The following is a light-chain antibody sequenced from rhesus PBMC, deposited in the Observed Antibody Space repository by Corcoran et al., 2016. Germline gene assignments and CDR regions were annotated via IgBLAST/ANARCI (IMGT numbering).Light chain of an antibody. Sequence: DIQMTQSPSSLSASVGDRVTFTCRASQAIKNYVSWYQQKPGKAPKPLIFYTDSLETGVPSRFSGSRSGTDYILTISSLQPEDFATYYCQQYETFPPTFGGGTKVDLK. CDR2: YTD. V-gene: IGKV1-66*01. CDR3: QQYETFPPT. J-gene: IGKJ4*01. CDR1: QAIKNY.